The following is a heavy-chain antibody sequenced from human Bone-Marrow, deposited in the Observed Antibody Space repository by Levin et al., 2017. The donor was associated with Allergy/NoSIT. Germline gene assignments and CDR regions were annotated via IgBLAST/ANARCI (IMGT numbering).Heavy chain of an antibody. D-gene: IGHD1-26*01. CDR3: ARAVGATTGPDAFDS. CDR1: GFTFSSYW. V-gene: IGHV3-74*01. J-gene: IGHJ3*02. CDR2: INSDGSST. Sequence: GESLKISCAASGFTFSSYWMHWVRQAPGKGLVWVSRINSDGSSTSYADSVKGRFTISRDNAKNTLYLQMNSLRAEDTAVYYCARAVGATTGPDAFDSWGQGTMVTVSS.